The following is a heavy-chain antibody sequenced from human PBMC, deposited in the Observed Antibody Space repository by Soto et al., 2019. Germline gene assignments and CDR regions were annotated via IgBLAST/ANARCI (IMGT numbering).Heavy chain of an antibody. V-gene: IGHV3-7*05. CDR3: ARGLYNGSPHLFY. Sequence: GGSLRLSCETSEFTFSSCWMTWVRRTPGKGLEWVANIDGEGGEKNYADSVKGRFTISRDNAKKSLYLQMNSLRAEDMAVYYCARGLYNGSPHLFYWGQGTLVTVSS. CDR2: IDGEGGEK. J-gene: IGHJ4*02. CDR1: EFTFSSCW. D-gene: IGHD1-26*01.